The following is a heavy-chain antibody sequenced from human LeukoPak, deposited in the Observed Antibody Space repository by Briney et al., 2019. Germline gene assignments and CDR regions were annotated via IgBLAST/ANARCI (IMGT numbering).Heavy chain of an antibody. J-gene: IGHJ4*02. CDR2: IYYSGST. D-gene: IGHD5-18*01. CDR3: ARRRSRTATFDY. V-gene: IGHV4-59*08. CDR1: GGSISTNY. Sequence: SETLSLTCTVSGGSISTNYWSWIRQPPGKGLEWIGYIYYSGSTNYNPSLKSRVTISVDTSKNQFSLKLSSVTAADTAVYYCARRRSRTATFDYWGQGTLVTVSS.